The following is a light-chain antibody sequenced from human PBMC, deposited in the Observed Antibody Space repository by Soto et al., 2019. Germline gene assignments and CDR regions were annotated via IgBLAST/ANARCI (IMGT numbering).Light chain of an antibody. CDR1: QSVSRY. CDR3: QQYNNWPIT. Sequence: EIVMTQSPATLSVSPWAIATVSWRASQSVSRYLAWYQHKPGQAPRFLISGASTRATGIPARFSGSGSGTECTLTISSLQSEDVAVYYCQQYNNWPITLGQGTRLEIK. CDR2: GAS. V-gene: IGKV3-15*01. J-gene: IGKJ5*01.